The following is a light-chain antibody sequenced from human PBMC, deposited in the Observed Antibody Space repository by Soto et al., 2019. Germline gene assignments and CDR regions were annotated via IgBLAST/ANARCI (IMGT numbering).Light chain of an antibody. CDR3: SSYAGSNNFVV. J-gene: IGLJ2*01. V-gene: IGLV2-8*01. CDR1: SSDVGGYNY. Sequence: QSALTQPPSASGSPGQSVTISCTGTSSDVGGYNYVSWYQQHTGKAPKLMIYEVSKRPSGVPDRFSGSKSGNTASLTVSGLQAEDEADYSCSSYAGSNNFVVFGGGTKLTVL. CDR2: EVS.